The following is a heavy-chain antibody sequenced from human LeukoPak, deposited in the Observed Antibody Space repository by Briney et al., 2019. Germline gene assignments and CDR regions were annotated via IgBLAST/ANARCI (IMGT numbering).Heavy chain of an antibody. CDR2: IRSKTDGGTT. J-gene: IGHJ4*02. V-gene: IGHV3-15*01. D-gene: IGHD3-3*02. Sequence: PGGSLRLSCSASGFTFSNAWMSWVRQAPGKGLEWVGRIRSKTDGGTTEYAPPVEGRFTISRDDSKDTLYLLMNSLKTEDTAVYYCSTVRIWGQGTLVTVSS. CDR3: STVRI. CDR1: GFTFSNAW.